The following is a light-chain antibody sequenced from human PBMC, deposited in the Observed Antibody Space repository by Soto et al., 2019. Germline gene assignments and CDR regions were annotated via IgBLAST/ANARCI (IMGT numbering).Light chain of an antibody. CDR3: SSYASSSTIV. CDR2: EVS. CDR1: SSDVGGYNY. V-gene: IGLV2-14*01. Sequence: LTQPASVSGSPGQSITISCTGTSSDVGGYNYVSWYQQHPGKAPKLMIYEVSNRPSGVSNRFSGSKSGNTASLTISGLQAEDEADYYCSSYASSSTIVFGGGTKVTVL. J-gene: IGLJ2*01.